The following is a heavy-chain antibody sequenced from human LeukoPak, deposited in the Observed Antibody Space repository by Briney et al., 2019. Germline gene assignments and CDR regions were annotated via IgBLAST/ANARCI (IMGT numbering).Heavy chain of an antibody. V-gene: IGHV1-8*01. D-gene: IGHD1-26*01. CDR3: VRGRFIAGAGD. CDR1: GFTLTIYD. J-gene: IGHJ1*01. Sequence: ASVKVSCKTSGFTLTIYDINWVRQATGQGLEWMGWMNGNSGDTGYAQKFQGRVTMTRNTSISTAYMELSNLRSEDTAVYYCVRGRFIAGAGDWGQGTPVTVPP. CDR2: MNGNSGDT.